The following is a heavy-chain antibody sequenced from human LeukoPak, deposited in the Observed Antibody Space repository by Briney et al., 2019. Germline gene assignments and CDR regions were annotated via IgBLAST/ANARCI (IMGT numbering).Heavy chain of an antibody. CDR2: IYYSGST. Sequence: PSETLSLTCTVSGGSISSSYYWGWIRQPPGKGLEWIGSIYYSGSTYYNPSLKGRVTISVDTSKNQFSLKLSSVTAADTAVYYCARGQFWSGYFDYWGQGTLVTVSS. V-gene: IGHV4-39*01. CDR1: GGSISSSYY. J-gene: IGHJ4*02. D-gene: IGHD3-3*02. CDR3: ARGQFWSGYFDY.